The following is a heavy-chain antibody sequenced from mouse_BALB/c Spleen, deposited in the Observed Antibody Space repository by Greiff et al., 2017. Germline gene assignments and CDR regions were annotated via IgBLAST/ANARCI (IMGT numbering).Heavy chain of an antibody. D-gene: IGHD1-1*01. V-gene: IGHV1S34*01. CDR2: ISCYNGAT. CDR3: ARGYYKGYAMDY. Sequence: LVKTGASVKISCKASGYSFTGYYMHWVKQSHGKSLEWIGYISCYNGATSYNQKFKGKATFTVDTSSSTAYMQFNSLTSEDSAVYYCARGYYKGYAMDYWGQGTSVTVSS. J-gene: IGHJ4*01. CDR1: GYSFTGYY.